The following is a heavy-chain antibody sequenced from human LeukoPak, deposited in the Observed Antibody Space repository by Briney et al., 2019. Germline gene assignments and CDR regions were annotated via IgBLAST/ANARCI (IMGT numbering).Heavy chain of an antibody. V-gene: IGHV3-23*01. CDR2: ISGSGGST. D-gene: IGHD3-22*01. J-gene: IGHJ4*02. Sequence: GASLRLSCAASGFTFSSYAMSWVRQAPGKGLEWVSAISGSGGSTYYADSVKGRFTISRDNSKNTLYLQMNSLRAEDTAVYFCAKRYYQDSSGYLGSIDYWGQGTLVTVSS. CDR3: AKRYYQDSSGYLGSIDY. CDR1: GFTFSSYA.